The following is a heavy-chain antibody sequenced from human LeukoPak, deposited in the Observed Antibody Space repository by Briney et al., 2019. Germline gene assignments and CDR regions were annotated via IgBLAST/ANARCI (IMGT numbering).Heavy chain of an antibody. D-gene: IGHD1-26*01. CDR3: ASQGYSGSYSLG. V-gene: IGHV4-34*01. CDR2: INHSGST. Sequence: PSETLSLTCAVYGGSFSGYYWTWIRQPPGKGLEWIGEINHSGSTNYNPSLKSRVTISVDTSKNQFSLKLSSVTAADTAVYYCASQGYSGSYSLGWGQGTLVTVSS. J-gene: IGHJ4*02. CDR1: GGSFSGYY.